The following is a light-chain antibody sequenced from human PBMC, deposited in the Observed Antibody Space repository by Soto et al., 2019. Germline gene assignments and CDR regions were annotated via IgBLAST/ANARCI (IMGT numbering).Light chain of an antibody. CDR3: SSHTITNLVV. CDR1: SSDIGHYDY. V-gene: IGLV2-14*01. CDR2: EVS. Sequence: QSALTQPASVSGSPGQSITISCTGTSSDIGHYDYVSWYQQHPGKAPKLMIYEVSNRPSGVSNRFSGSKSDNTASLTISGLQAEDEADYYCSSHTITNLVVFGGGTKLTVL. J-gene: IGLJ2*01.